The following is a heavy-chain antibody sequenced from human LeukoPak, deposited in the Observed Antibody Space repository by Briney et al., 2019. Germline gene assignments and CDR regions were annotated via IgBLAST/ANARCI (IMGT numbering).Heavy chain of an antibody. CDR3: ARDSSRSFYGSGTYYPDAFDI. CDR2: IIPIFGTA. CDR1: GGTFSSYA. D-gene: IGHD3-10*01. J-gene: IGHJ3*02. V-gene: IGHV1-69*01. Sequence: ASVKVSCKASGGTFSSYAISWVRQAPGQGLEWMGGIIPIFGTANYAQKFQGRVTITADESTSTAYMELSSLRSEDTAVYYCARDSSRSFYGSGTYYPDAFDIWGQGTMVTVSS.